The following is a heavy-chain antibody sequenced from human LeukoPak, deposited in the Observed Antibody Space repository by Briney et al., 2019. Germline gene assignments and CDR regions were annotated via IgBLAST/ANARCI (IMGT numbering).Heavy chain of an antibody. CDR2: ISSSSSYI. J-gene: IGHJ4*02. Sequence: GGSLRLSCAASGFTFSSYAMSWVRQAPGKGLEWVSSISSSSSYIYYADSVKGRFTISRDNAKNSLYLQMNSLRAEDTAVYYCARDRGYCGGDCYEPPNYWGQGTLVTVSS. V-gene: IGHV3-21*01. D-gene: IGHD2-21*02. CDR1: GFTFSSYA. CDR3: ARDRGYCGGDCYEPPNY.